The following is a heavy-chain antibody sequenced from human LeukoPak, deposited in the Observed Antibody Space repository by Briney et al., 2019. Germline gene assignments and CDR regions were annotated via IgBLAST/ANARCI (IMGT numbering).Heavy chain of an antibody. Sequence: GGSLRLSCAASGFTFSDYYMSWVRQAPGKGLVWVSRINSDGSSTSYADSVKGRFTISRDNAKNTLYLQMNSLRAEDTAVYYCAKGGIAAAGTIDYWGQGTLVTVSS. J-gene: IGHJ4*02. CDR3: AKGGIAAAGTIDY. D-gene: IGHD6-13*01. CDR2: INSDGSST. CDR1: GFTFSDYY. V-gene: IGHV3-74*01.